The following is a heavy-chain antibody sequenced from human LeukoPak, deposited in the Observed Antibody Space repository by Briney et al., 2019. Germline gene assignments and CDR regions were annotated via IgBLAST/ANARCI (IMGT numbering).Heavy chain of an antibody. CDR3: ASEGCSSTSCYTGWFDP. CDR2: IYYTGST. D-gene: IGHD2-2*02. V-gene: IGHV4-59*01. J-gene: IGHJ5*02. CDR1: GGSISGYY. Sequence: PSETLSLTCTVSGGSISGYYWSWIRQPPGKGLEYIGYIYYTGSTNYNPSLKSRVTISVDTSKNQFSLKLSSVTAADTAVYYCASEGCSSTSCYTGWFDPWGQGTLVTVSS.